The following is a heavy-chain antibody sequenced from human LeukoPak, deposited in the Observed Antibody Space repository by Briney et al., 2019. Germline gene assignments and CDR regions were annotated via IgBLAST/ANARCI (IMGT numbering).Heavy chain of an antibody. J-gene: IGHJ3*02. CDR3: AKGSNYYDSSGYQGAFDI. V-gene: IGHV3-9*03. Sequence: GGSLRLSCAASGFTFDDYAMHWVRQAPGKGLEWVSGISWNSGSIGYADSVKGRFTISRDNAKNSLYLQMNSPRAEDMALYYCAKGSNYYDSSGYQGAFDIWGQGTMVTVSS. CDR1: GFTFDDYA. D-gene: IGHD3-22*01. CDR2: ISWNSGSI.